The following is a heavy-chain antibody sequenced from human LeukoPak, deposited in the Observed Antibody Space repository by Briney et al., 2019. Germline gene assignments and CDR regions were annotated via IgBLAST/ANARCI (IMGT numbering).Heavy chain of an antibody. J-gene: IGHJ4*02. CDR2: IYPGDSDT. V-gene: IGHV5-51*01. CDR3: ARPLRDYDSSGYYYYFDY. D-gene: IGHD3-22*01. CDR1: GYSFTSYW. Sequence: GESLKISCKGSGYSFTSYWIGWVRQMPGKGLEWMGIIYPGDSDTRYSPSFQGRVTISADKSISTAYLQWSSLKASDTAMYCCARPLRDYDSSGYYYYFDYWGQGTLVTVSS.